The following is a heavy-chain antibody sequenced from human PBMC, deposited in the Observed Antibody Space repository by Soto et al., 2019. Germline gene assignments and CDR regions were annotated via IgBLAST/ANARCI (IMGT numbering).Heavy chain of an antibody. V-gene: IGHV3-11*01. CDR1: GFTFSDYY. CDR3: ARGHSIFYGMDV. D-gene: IGHD2-21*01. J-gene: IGHJ6*02. Sequence: QVLLVESGGGLVKPGGSLRLSCAASGFTFSDYYMNWIRQAPGKGLEWVSYISSSGTTIYYADSVKGRFTISRDNAKNSLFLQMNSLGAEDKALYYCARGHSIFYGMDVWGQGTTVTVSS. CDR2: ISSSGTTI.